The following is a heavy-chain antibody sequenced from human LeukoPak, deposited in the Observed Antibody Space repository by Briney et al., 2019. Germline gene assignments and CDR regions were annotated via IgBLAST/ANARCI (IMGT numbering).Heavy chain of an antibody. V-gene: IGHV3-53*01. J-gene: IGHJ4*02. CDR1: GLTVSTYS. Sequence: GGSLRLSCAASGLTVSTYSMRWVRQAPGKGLEWVSVIYSGGSTYYADSVKGRFTISRDNSKNTLYLQMNSLRAEDTAVYYCTRPHDYWGQGTLVTVSS. CDR2: IYSGGST. CDR3: TRPHDY.